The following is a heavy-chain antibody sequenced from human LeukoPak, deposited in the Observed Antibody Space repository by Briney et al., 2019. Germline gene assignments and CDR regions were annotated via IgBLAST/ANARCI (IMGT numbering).Heavy chain of an antibody. J-gene: IGHJ5*02. Sequence: PSETLSLTCTVSGGSISSYYWSWIRQPAGKGLEWIGRIYTSGSTNYNPSLKSRVTMSVDTSKNQFSLKLSSVTAADTAVDYCSXXNXVXXRIFTLAWFDPWGQGTLVTVSS. CDR3: SXXNXVXXRIFTLAWFDP. V-gene: IGHV4-4*07. CDR1: GGSISSYY. D-gene: IGHD2-15*01. CDR2: IYTSGST.